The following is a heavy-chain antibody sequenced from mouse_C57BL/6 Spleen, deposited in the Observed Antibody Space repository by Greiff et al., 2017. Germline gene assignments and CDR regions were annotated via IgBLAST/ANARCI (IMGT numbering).Heavy chain of an antibody. V-gene: IGHV1-69*01. CDR3: ARRKINYGYGGGNAMGY. Sequence: QVQLQQPGAELVMPGASVKLSCKASGYTFTSYWMHWVKQRPGQGLEWIGEIDPSDSYTNYNQKFKGKSTLTVDKSSSTAYMQLSSLTSEDSAVYYWARRKINYGYGGGNAMGYWGQGTSVTVSS. CDR2: IDPSDSYT. CDR1: GYTFTSYW. D-gene: IGHD2-2*01. J-gene: IGHJ4*01.